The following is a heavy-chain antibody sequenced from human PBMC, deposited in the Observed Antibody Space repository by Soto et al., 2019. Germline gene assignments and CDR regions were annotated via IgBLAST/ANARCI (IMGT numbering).Heavy chain of an antibody. Sequence: PGGSLRLSCAASGFTFSSYWMSWVRQAPGEGLEWVANIKQDGSEKYYVDSVKGRFTISRDNAKNSLYLQMNSLRAEDTAVYYCARSRGAYCSGGSCYPTSDVFDIWGKGTMVTVSS. CDR3: ARSRGAYCSGGSCYPTSDVFDI. J-gene: IGHJ3*02. V-gene: IGHV3-7*01. CDR1: GFTFSSYW. D-gene: IGHD2-15*01. CDR2: IKQDGSEK.